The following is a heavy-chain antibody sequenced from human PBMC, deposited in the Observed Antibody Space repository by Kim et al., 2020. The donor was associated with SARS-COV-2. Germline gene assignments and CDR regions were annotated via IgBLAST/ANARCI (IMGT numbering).Heavy chain of an antibody. D-gene: IGHD4-17*01. Sequence: KSRVTISVDTSKNQFSRKLSSVTAADTAVYYCARLGTTVTTRYYYYGMDVWGQGTTVTVSS. CDR3: ARLGTTVTTRYYYYGMDV. J-gene: IGHJ6*02. V-gene: IGHV4-59*08.